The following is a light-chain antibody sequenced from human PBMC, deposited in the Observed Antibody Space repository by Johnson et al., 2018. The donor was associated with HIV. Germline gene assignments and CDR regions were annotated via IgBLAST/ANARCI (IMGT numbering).Light chain of an antibody. Sequence: QSLLTQPPSVSAAPGQKVTISCSGSSSNIGNNYVSWYQQLPRTAPKLLIYENNKRPSGVPDRFSGSKSGTAATLGITGLQTGDEADYYCGTWDTSRRAYVFCNGTKVTVL. V-gene: IGLV1-51*02. CDR2: ENN. CDR3: GTWDTSRRAYV. J-gene: IGLJ1*01. CDR1: SSNIGNNY.